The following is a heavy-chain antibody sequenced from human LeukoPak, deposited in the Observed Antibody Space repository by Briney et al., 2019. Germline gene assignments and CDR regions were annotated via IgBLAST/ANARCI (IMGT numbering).Heavy chain of an antibody. V-gene: IGHV4-30-2*01. CDR3: ARDQLGWADY. CDR2: ISHSGST. Sequence: SQTLSLTCTVSGGSISSGGYSWNWIRQPPGKGLEWIGYISHSGSTYYNPSLKSRVTISVDTSKNHFSLKLSSVTAADTAVYYCARDQLGWADYWGQGTLVTVSS. CDR1: GGSISSGGYS. D-gene: IGHD7-27*01. J-gene: IGHJ4*02.